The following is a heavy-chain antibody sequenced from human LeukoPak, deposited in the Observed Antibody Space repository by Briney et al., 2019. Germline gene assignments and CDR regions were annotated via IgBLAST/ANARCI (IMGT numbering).Heavy chain of an antibody. CDR1: GFTFSSYA. CDR3: AKGEAARQFWDY. J-gene: IGHJ4*02. D-gene: IGHD6-6*01. CDR2: ISGSGGST. V-gene: IGHV3-23*01. Sequence: GGSLRLSCAASGFTFSSYAMSWVRQAPGKGREWVSAISGSGGSTYYADSVKGRFTISRDNSKNTLYLQTNSLRAEDTAVYYCAKGEAARQFWDYWGQGTLVTVSS.